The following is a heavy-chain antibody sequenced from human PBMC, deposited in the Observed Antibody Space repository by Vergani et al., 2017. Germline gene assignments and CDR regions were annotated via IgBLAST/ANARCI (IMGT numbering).Heavy chain of an antibody. J-gene: IGHJ5*02. D-gene: IGHD2-15*01. CDR2: IKQDGSEK. CDR1: GFTFSSYW. V-gene: IGHV3-7*04. CDR3: ARDQYCSGGSCYSGSWFDP. Sequence: EVQLVESGGGLVQPGGSLRLSCAASGFTFSSYWMSWVRQAPGKGLEWVANIKQDGSEKYYVDSVKGRFTISRDNAKNSLYLQMNSLRAEDTAVYYCARDQYCSGGSCYSGSWFDPWGQGTLVTVSS.